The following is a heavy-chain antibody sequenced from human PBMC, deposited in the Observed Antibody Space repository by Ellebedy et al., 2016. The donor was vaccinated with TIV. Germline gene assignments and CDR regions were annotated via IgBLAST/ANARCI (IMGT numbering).Heavy chain of an antibody. D-gene: IGHD3-10*01. Sequence: MPSETLSLTCSVYGGSFSGYFWSWIRQPHGKGLGWIGEINPSGTTNYNPSLKSRVTISVDTPKKQFSLRLTSVTAADTAVYYCARARGQYLYGSGSYFTNWGQGEVVTVSS. CDR1: GGSFSGYF. V-gene: IGHV4-34*01. CDR2: INPSGTT. CDR3: ARARGQYLYGSGSYFTN. J-gene: IGHJ4*02.